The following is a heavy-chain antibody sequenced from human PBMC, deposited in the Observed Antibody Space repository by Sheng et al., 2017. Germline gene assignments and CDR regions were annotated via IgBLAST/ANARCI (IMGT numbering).Heavy chain of an antibody. D-gene: IGHD3-3*01. CDR3: ARGSNYYTENFDY. J-gene: IGHJ4*02. CDR1: GGSISSTTYY. V-gene: IGHV4-39*07. CDR2: VYYSGST. Sequence: QLHLQESGPGLVKPSETLSLTCAVSGGSISSTTYYWGWIRQSPGKGLEWIGSVYYSGSTYYNPSLRSRVTMSVDTSKNVFSLRLTSVTAADAAIYYCARGSNYYTENFDYWVQGILVTVSS.